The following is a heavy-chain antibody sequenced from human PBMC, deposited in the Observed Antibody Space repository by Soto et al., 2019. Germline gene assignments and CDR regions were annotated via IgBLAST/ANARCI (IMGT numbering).Heavy chain of an antibody. D-gene: IGHD3-22*01. J-gene: IGHJ4*02. Sequence: SETLSLTCTVSGGSISSGDYYWSWIRQPPGKGLEWIGYIYYSGSTYYNPSLKSRVTISVDTSKNQFYLKLSSVTAADTAVYYCARRYYDSSDPFDYWGQGTLVTVSS. V-gene: IGHV4-30-4*01. CDR3: ARRYYDSSDPFDY. CDR1: GGSISSGDYY. CDR2: IYYSGST.